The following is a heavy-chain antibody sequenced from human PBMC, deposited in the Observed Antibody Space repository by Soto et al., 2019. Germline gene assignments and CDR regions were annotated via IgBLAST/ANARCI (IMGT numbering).Heavy chain of an antibody. J-gene: IGHJ4*02. CDR2: ISADNGST. V-gene: IGHV1-18*01. Sequence: QVQLVQSGAEVKKPGASVKVSCKVSGYTFINHGVSWVRQAPGQGLEWMGWISADNGSTNYAQKFHGRATMTTDTSSSTAYMELRSLRSDDTAVYYCAEGGPPFDYWGQGTLVTVSS. CDR1: GYTFINHG. CDR3: AEGGPPFDY.